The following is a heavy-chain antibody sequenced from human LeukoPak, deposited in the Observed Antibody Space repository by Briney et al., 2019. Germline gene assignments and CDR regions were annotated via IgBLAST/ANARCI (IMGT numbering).Heavy chain of an antibody. D-gene: IGHD3-22*01. CDR3: ARVGDYYDSSGYSYFQH. CDR2: INHSGST. Sequence: SETLSLTCAVYGGSFSGYYWSWIRQSPGKGLEWIGEINHSGSTNYNPSLKSRVIISVDTSKNQFSLNVSFVTAADTAVYYCARVGDYYDSSGYSYFQHWGQGTLVTVSS. CDR1: GGSFSGYY. J-gene: IGHJ1*01. V-gene: IGHV4-34*01.